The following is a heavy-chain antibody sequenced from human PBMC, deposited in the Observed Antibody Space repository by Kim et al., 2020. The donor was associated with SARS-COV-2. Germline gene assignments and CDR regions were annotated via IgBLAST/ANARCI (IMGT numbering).Heavy chain of an antibody. D-gene: IGHD7-27*01. CDR3: ARDLGRPETRVTRKYYYGMDV. CDR1: GYTFTGYY. V-gene: IGHV1-2*04. Sequence: ASVKVFCKASGYTFTGYYMHWVRQAPGQGLEWMGWINPNSGGTNYAQKFQGWVTMTRDTSISTAYMELSRLRSDDTAVYYCARDLGRPETRVTRKYYYGMDVWGQGTPVTVSS. J-gene: IGHJ6*02. CDR2: INPNSGGT.